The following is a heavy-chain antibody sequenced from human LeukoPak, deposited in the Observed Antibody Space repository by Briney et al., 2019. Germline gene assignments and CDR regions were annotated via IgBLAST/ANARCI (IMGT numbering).Heavy chain of an antibody. CDR1: GGSISSYY. D-gene: IGHD4-17*01. Sequence: SETLSLTCTVSGGSISSYYWSWIRQPPGKGLEWIGYIYYSGSTYYNPSLKSRVTISVDTSKNQFSLKLSSVTAADTAVYYCASPSGDYGDYGQIVDYWGQGTLVTLSS. CDR3: ASPSGDYGDYGQIVDY. V-gene: IGHV4-59*12. CDR2: IYYSGST. J-gene: IGHJ4*02.